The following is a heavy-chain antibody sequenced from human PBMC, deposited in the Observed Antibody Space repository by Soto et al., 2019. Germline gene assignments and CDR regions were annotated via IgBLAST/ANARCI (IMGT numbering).Heavy chain of an antibody. CDR3: ARHNGPLYVGYYYDMDV. D-gene: IGHD3-16*01. J-gene: IGHJ6*02. CDR2: IYYSGST. V-gene: IGHV4-39*01. CDR1: GGSVSSSSYY. Sequence: SETLSLTCTVSGGSVSSSSYYWGWIRQPPGKGLEWIGSIYYSGSTYYNPSLKSRVTISVDTSKNQFSLKLSSVTAADTAVYYCARHNGPLYVGYYYDMDVWGQGTTVTVS.